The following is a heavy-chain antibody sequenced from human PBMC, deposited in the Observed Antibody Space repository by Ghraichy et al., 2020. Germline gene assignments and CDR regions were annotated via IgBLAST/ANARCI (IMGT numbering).Heavy chain of an antibody. CDR3: ASSAYDPYYGMDV. V-gene: IGHV4-59*02. CDR2: IYYSGST. Sequence: SETRSLTCTVSSVSVSGYYWSWIRKPPGKGLEWIGYIYYSGSTNSNPSLKSRVTISVDTSKNQFSLKLNSVTAADTAVYYCASSAYDPYYGMDVWGQGTTVTVSS. CDR1: SVSVSGYY. J-gene: IGHJ6*02. D-gene: IGHD1-1*01.